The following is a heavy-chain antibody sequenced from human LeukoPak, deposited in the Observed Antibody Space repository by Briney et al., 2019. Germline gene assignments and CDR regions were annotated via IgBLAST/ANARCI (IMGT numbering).Heavy chain of an antibody. CDR2: IYYSGST. V-gene: IGHV4-59*01. CDR3: ARDRRVMYYYDTSGPTYFDY. J-gene: IGHJ4*02. Sequence: SETLSLTCTVSGGSISNYHWSWIRQPPGKGLEWIGYIYYSGSTNYNPSLNSRLTISIDTSKNQFSLNLSSGTAADTAVYYCARDRRVMYYYDTSGPTYFDYWGQGTLVTVSS. CDR1: GGSISNYH. D-gene: IGHD3-22*01.